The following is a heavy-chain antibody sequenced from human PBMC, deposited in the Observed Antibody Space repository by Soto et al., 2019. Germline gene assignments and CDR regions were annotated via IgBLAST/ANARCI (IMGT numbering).Heavy chain of an antibody. V-gene: IGHV3-33*01. D-gene: IGHD1-26*01. CDR2: IWYDGSNK. Sequence: QVQLVESGGGVVQPGRSLRLSCAASGFIFSTYGMHWVRQAPGKGLEWVAVIWYDGSNKYYADSVKGRFTISRDNSKSMLYLQMNSLRAEDTAMYYCARAVGPFDYWGQGTLVTVSS. CDR1: GFIFSTYG. CDR3: ARAVGPFDY. J-gene: IGHJ4*02.